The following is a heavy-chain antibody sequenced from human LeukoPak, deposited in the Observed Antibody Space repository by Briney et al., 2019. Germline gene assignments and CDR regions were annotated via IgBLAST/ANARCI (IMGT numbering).Heavy chain of an antibody. D-gene: IGHD3-10*01. Sequence: SETLSLTCAVSGGSISSSNWWSWVRQPPGKGLEWIGEIYHSGSTNYNPSLKSRVTISVDKSKNQFSLKLSSVTAADTAVYYCASQGGGRWSWRAFDIWGQGTMVTVSS. CDR1: GGSISSSNW. CDR2: IYHSGST. V-gene: IGHV4-4*02. J-gene: IGHJ3*02. CDR3: ASQGGGRWSWRAFDI.